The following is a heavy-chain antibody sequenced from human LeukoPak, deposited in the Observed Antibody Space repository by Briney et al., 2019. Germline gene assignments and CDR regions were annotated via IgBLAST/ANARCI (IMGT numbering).Heavy chain of an antibody. J-gene: IGHJ3*02. V-gene: IGHV1-2*02. CDR2: INPNSGGT. CDR3: ARDPRWGPTGTDDAFDI. D-gene: IGHD1-14*01. CDR1: GYTFTGYY. Sequence: GASVKVSCKASGYTFTGYYMHWVRQAPGQGLEWTGWINPNSGGTNYAQKFQGRVTMTRDMSISTAYMELSRLRSDDTAVYYCARDPRWGPTGTDDAFDIWGQGTMVTVSS.